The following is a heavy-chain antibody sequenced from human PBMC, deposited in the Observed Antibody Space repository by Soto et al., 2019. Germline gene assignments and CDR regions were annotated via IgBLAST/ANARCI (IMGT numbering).Heavy chain of an antibody. CDR3: ARHNLLYDFWSGYYSNWFDP. J-gene: IGHJ5*02. V-gene: IGHV5-51*01. D-gene: IGHD3-3*01. CDR2: IYPGDSDT. CDR1: GYSFTSYW. Sequence: GESLKISCKGSGYSFTSYWIGWVRQMPGKGLEWMGIIYPGDSDTRYSPSFQGQVTISADKSISTAYLQWSSLKASDTAMYYCARHNLLYDFWSGYYSNWFDPWGQGTLVTVSS.